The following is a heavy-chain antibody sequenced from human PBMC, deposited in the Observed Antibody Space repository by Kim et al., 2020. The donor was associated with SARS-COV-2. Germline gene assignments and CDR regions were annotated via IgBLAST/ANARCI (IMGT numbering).Heavy chain of an antibody. D-gene: IGHD6-13*01. Sequence: ASVKVSCKASGYTFTSYGISWVRQAPGQGLEWMGWISAYNGNTNYAQKLQGRVTMTTDTSTSTAYMELRSLRSDDTAVYYCARDRGLMAAAGTGLGYFDLWGRGTLVTVSS. CDR3: ARDRGLMAAAGTGLGYFDL. J-gene: IGHJ2*01. V-gene: IGHV1-18*04. CDR1: GYTFTSYG. CDR2: ISAYNGNT.